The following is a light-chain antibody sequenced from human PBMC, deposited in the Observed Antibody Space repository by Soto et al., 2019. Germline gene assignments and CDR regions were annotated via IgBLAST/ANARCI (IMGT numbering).Light chain of an antibody. CDR1: QNLDNY. J-gene: IGKJ2*03. CDR3: QQSVSTPIYS. V-gene: IGKV1-39*01. Sequence: DIQMTQSPSSLSASVGDRVTITCRASQNLDNYLNWYQQKPGKAPNLLIYAASRLQSRVPSRFAGSGSGTHFTLTITSLQPEDVGTYFCQQSVSTPIYSFGQGTKVEMK. CDR2: AAS.